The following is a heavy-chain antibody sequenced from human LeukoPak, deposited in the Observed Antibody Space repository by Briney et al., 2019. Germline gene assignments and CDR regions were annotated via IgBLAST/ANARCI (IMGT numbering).Heavy chain of an antibody. CDR1: GGSISSYY. Sequence: SETLSLTCTVSGGSISSYYWSWIRQPAGKGLEWIGRIYSSGSTNYNPSLKSRVTMSVDTSKNQFSLKLSSVTAAGTAVYYCARGTYGSGGHNWFDPWGQGTLVTVCS. V-gene: IGHV4-4*07. CDR2: IYSSGST. J-gene: IGHJ5*02. D-gene: IGHD3-10*01. CDR3: ARGTYGSGGHNWFDP.